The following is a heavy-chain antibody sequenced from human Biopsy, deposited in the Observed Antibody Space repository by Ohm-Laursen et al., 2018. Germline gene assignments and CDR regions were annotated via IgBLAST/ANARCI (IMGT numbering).Heavy chain of an antibody. CDR1: GVTFTTSA. Sequence: SVKVSCKAPGVTFTTSAISWVRQVPGQGLDWMGRIIPILGTVDYGQNFQGRVTIRADTSTTFLELTSLRYDDTAVYYCASGDIGGIGLDVWGLGTTVTVSS. CDR3: ASGDIGGIGLDV. CDR2: IIPILGTV. D-gene: IGHD3-10*01. J-gene: IGHJ6*02. V-gene: IGHV1-69*04.